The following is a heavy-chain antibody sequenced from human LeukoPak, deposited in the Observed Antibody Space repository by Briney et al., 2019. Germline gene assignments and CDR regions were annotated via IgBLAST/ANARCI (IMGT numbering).Heavy chain of an antibody. CDR1: GYSFTSYW. CDR2: IYPGDSDT. D-gene: IGHD3-3*01. CDR3: ARLMYDFWSGYSPLPHYMDV. V-gene: IGHV5-51*01. J-gene: IGHJ6*03. Sequence: GESLKISCKGSGYSFTSYWIGWVRQMPGKGLEWMGIIYPGDSDTGYSPSFQGQVTISADKSISTAYLQWSSLKASDTAMYYCARLMYDFWSGYSPLPHYMDVWGKGTTVTVSS.